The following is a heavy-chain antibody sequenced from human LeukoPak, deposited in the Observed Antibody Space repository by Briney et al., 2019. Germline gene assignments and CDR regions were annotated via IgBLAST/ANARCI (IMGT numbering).Heavy chain of an antibody. CDR1: GYSISSSNW. Sequence: SETLSLTCAVSGYSISSSNWWGWIRQPPGKGLEWIGYIYYSGSVYYNPSLKSRVTMSVDTSKNQFSLKLSSVTAVDTAVYYCARTMSSSHTVYGMDVWGQGTTVTVSS. CDR3: ARTMSSSHTVYGMDV. J-gene: IGHJ6*02. CDR2: IYYSGSV. D-gene: IGHD2-2*02. V-gene: IGHV4-28*05.